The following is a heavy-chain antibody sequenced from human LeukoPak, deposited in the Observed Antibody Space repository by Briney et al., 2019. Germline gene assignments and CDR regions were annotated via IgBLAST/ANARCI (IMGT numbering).Heavy chain of an antibody. CDR3: ARGGGDGYNLFDY. V-gene: IGHV4-30-2*01. D-gene: IGHD5-24*01. Sequence: PSETLSLTCAVSGGSISSGGYSWSWIRQPPGKGLEWIGYIYHSGSTYYNPSLKSRVTISVDRSKNQFSLKLSSVTAADTAVYYCARGGGDGYNLFDYWGQGTLVTVSS. CDR2: IYHSGST. J-gene: IGHJ4*02. CDR1: GGSISSGGYS.